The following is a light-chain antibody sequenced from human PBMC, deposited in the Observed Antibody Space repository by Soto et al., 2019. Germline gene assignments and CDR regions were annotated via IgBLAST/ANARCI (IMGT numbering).Light chain of an antibody. V-gene: IGLV1-40*01. Sequence: QSVLTQPPSVSGAPGQRVTISCAGSSSNIGAGYDVQWYQQLPGTAPKLLIYGNHIRPSGVPDRFSGSKSGTSASLAITGLQADDEADYYCQSYASSPSVVFGGGTKLTVL. CDR2: GNH. CDR1: SSNIGAGYD. J-gene: IGLJ3*02. CDR3: QSYASSPSVV.